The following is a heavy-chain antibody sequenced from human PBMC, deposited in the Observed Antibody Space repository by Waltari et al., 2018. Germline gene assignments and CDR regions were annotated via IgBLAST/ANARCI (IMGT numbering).Heavy chain of an antibody. CDR1: GYTFTGYY. CDR2: INPNSGDT. D-gene: IGHD2-2*01. V-gene: IGHV1-2*06. CDR3: ARLYCSSTSCYEPSDY. Sequence: QVQLVQSGAEVKKPGASVKVSCKASGYTFTGYYMHWVRQAPGQGLEWMGRINPNSGDTNYAQKFQGRVTMTRDTSISTAYMELSRLRSDDTAVYYCARLYCSSTSCYEPSDYWGQGTLVTVSS. J-gene: IGHJ4*02.